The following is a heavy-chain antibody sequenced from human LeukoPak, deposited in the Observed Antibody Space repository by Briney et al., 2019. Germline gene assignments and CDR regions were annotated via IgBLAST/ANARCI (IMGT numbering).Heavy chain of an antibody. V-gene: IGHV3-53*04. CDR1: AFTVSSNC. J-gene: IGHJ4*02. Sequence: PGGSLRLSCAASAFTVSSNCMIWVRQPPGKGLEWVSVIYSAGSTYNEDSVMGRFTISRHNSKNTVYVQMDNLRPEDTAVYYCARVDTTLSYKLDYWGKGTLVTVSS. CDR3: ARVDTTLSYKLDY. CDR2: IYSAGST. D-gene: IGHD1-1*01.